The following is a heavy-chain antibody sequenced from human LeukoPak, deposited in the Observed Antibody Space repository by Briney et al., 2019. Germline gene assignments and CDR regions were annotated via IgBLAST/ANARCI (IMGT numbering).Heavy chain of an antibody. CDR1: GFTFSSYW. CDR3: ARSTRWELLFGEAGGWFDP. V-gene: IGHV3-7*01. Sequence: GGSLRLSCAASGFTFSSYWMSWVRQAPGKGLEWVANIKQDGSEKYYVDSVKGRFTISRDNAKNSLYLQMNSLRAKDTAVYYCARSTRWELLFGEAGGWFDPWGQGTLVTVSS. J-gene: IGHJ5*02. D-gene: IGHD1-26*01. CDR2: IKQDGSEK.